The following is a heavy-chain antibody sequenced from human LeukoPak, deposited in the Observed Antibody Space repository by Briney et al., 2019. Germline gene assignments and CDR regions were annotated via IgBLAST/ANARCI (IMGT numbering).Heavy chain of an antibody. Sequence: GGSLRLSCAASGFTFSSYGMHWVRQAPGKGLEWVAVIWYDGSNKYYADSVKGRFTISRDNSKNTLYLQMNSLRAEDTAVHYCARASSIAAAVFDYWGQGTLVTVSS. D-gene: IGHD6-13*01. V-gene: IGHV3-33*01. CDR3: ARASSIAAAVFDY. CDR1: GFTFSSYG. J-gene: IGHJ4*02. CDR2: IWYDGSNK.